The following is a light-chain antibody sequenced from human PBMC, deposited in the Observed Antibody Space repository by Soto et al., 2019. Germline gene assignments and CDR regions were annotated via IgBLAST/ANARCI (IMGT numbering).Light chain of an antibody. J-gene: IGKJ5*01. CDR1: QGISSY. Sequence: DIQLTQSPSFLSASVGDRVTITCRASQGISSYLAWYQQKPRKAPEVLIFGASTLQSGVPSRFSGSGSGTEFTLTISSLQPEYFATYYCQQLMSYPITFGQGTRL. CDR3: QQLMSYPIT. CDR2: GAS. V-gene: IGKV1-9*01.